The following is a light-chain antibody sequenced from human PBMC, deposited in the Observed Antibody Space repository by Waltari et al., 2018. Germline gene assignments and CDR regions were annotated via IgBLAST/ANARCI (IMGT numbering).Light chain of an antibody. V-gene: IGLV1-40*01. CDR3: QSYDNSPYVI. CDR1: SSHSGAGYD. J-gene: IGLJ2*01. Sequence: QSVLTQPPSVSGAPGPRVTISCTGSSSHSGAGYDVHWYQQLPGTAPNRLIYGNTIRPSGVPDRFSGSKSGTSASLAITGLQAEDEADYYCQSYDNSPYVIFGGGTKLTVL. CDR2: GNT.